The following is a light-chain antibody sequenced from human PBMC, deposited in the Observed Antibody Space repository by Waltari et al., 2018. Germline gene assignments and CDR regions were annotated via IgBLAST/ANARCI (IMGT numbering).Light chain of an antibody. CDR1: SAAVGGYNL. J-gene: IGLJ2*01. CDR2: EVN. CDR3: CSYGGVNTLGVL. Sequence: QSALTQPASVSGSPGQSITIPCTGSSAAVGGYNLVSWYSHHPGQAPRLLIYEVNERPSGIPSRFSGSKSGNTASLTISGLQIEDEADYYCCSYGGVNTLGVLFGGGSKLTV. V-gene: IGLV2-23*02.